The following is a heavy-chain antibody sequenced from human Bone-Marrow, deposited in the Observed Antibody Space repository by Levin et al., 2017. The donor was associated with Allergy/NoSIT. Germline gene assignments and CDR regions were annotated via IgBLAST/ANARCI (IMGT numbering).Heavy chain of an antibody. J-gene: IGHJ4*02. Sequence: GGSLRLSCVVSGFTFRNYWMSWVRRPPGKGLEWVANIMEHGGEKYYVDSVKGRFTVSTDNAKSAVYLQMNSLRVEDTAIYYCANLARDYWGQGTLVTVSP. CDR2: IMEHGGEK. CDR1: GFTFRNYW. V-gene: IGHV3-7*01. CDR3: ANLARDY. D-gene: IGHD3-16*01.